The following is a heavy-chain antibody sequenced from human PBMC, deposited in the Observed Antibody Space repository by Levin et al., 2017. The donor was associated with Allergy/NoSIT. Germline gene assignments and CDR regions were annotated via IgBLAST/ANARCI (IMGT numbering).Heavy chain of an antibody. CDR2: ISSSGSTI. Sequence: LSLTCAASGFTFSDYYMSWIRQAPGKGLEWVSYISSSGSTIYYADSVKGRFTISRDNAKNSLYLQMNSLRAEDTAVYYCARDRETTVTTDAFDIWGQGTMVTVSS. D-gene: IGHD4-17*01. J-gene: IGHJ3*02. CDR1: GFTFSDYY. V-gene: IGHV3-11*01. CDR3: ARDRETTVTTDAFDI.